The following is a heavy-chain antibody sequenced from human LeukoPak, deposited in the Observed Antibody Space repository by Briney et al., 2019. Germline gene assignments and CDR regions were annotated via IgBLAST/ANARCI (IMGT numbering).Heavy chain of an antibody. CDR1: GFTVSNSF. J-gene: IGHJ4*02. V-gene: IGHV3-66*01. CDR2: IYSGGDT. D-gene: IGHD3-16*01. CDR3: ARELGSAAFDY. Sequence: PGGSLRLSCAASGFTVSNSFMTWVRQAPGKGLEWVSVIYSGGDTYYTDSVKGRFTISRDNAKNSLHLQMNSLRPEDTAVYYCARELGSAAFDYWGQGTLVTVSS.